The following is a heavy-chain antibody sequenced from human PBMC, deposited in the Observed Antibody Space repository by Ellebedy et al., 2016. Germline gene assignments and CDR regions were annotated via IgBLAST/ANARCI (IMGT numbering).Heavy chain of an antibody. J-gene: IGHJ3*02. CDR3: AGGMAPRRNDAFDM. Sequence: GGSLRLSCAASGFSFSSYSMNLVRQAPGKGLEWISYISRSGTTTYYADSVEGRFTISRDNAKNSLYLQLDSLRAEDTALYYCAGGMAPRRNDAFDMWGQGTMVIVSS. D-gene: IGHD3-16*01. CDR2: ISRSGTTT. CDR1: GFSFSSYS. V-gene: IGHV3-48*04.